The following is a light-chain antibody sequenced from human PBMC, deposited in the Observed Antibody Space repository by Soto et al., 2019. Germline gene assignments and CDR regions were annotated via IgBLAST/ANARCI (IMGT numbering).Light chain of an antibody. V-gene: IGLV1-40*01. J-gene: IGLJ2*01. CDR3: QSYDSSLSGSV. CDR2: GNS. CDR1: SSNIGAGYD. Sequence: QPVLTQPPSVSGAPGPRVTISCTGSSSNIGAGYDVHWYQQLPGTAPKLLIYGNSNRPSAVPDRFSGSKSGTSASLAITGLQAEDEADYYCQSYDSSLSGSVFGGGSKLTVL.